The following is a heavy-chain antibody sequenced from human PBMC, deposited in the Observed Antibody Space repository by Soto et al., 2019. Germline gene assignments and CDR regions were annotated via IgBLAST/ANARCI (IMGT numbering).Heavy chain of an antibody. V-gene: IGHV4-30-4*01. CDR3: ARGLRYVWGSYRYCCYYYGMDV. J-gene: IGHJ6*02. CDR1: GGSISSGDYY. Sequence: QVQLQESGPGLVKPSQTLSLTCTVSGGSISSGDYYWSWIRQPPGKGLEWIGEINHSGSTNYNPSLKSRVTISVDTSKNQFSLKLSSVTAADTAVYYCARGLRYVWGSYRYCCYYYGMDVWGQGTTVTVSS. D-gene: IGHD3-16*02. CDR2: INHSGST.